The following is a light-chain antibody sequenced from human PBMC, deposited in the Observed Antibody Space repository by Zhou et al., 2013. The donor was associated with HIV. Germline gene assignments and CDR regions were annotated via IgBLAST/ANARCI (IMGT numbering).Light chain of an antibody. CDR2: KAS. CDR3: QQTYTPPLT. V-gene: IGKV1-5*03. Sequence: IQMTQSPLSLPANVGDRVTITCRVSQSIGRWLAWYQLKPGKAPQLLIYKASNLQSGVPSRFSGRGSATEFNLTILNFQPEDVATYYCQQTYTPPLTFGGGLRWRSN. J-gene: IGKJ4*01. CDR1: QSIGRW.